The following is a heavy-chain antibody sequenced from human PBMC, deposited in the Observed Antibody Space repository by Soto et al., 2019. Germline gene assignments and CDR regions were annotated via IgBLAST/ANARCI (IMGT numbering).Heavy chain of an antibody. CDR2: IWYDGSNK. CDR1: GFTFSSYG. V-gene: IGHV3-33*01. CDR3: AREVRGYRHSYYYYGMDV. J-gene: IGHJ6*02. D-gene: IGHD5-18*01. Sequence: QVQLVESGGGVVQPGRSLRLSCAASGFTFSSYGMHWVRQAPGKGLEWVAVIWYDGSNKYYADSVKGRFTISRDNSKNTLYLKMNSLRAEDTAVYYCAREVRGYRHSYYYYGMDVWGQGTTVTVSS.